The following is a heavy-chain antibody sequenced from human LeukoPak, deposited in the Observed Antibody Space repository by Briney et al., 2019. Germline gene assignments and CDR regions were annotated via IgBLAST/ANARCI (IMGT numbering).Heavy chain of an antibody. J-gene: IGHJ3*02. V-gene: IGHV4-38-2*02. CDR3: ARATGYDYVHI. CDR2: IYHSGST. CDR1: GYSISSGYY. Sequence: SETLSLTCTVSGYSISSGYYWGWIRQPPGKGLEWIGSIYHSGSTYYNPSLKSRVTISVDTSKNQFSLKLSSVTAADTAVYYCARATGYDYVHIWGQGTMVTVSS. D-gene: IGHD3-16*01.